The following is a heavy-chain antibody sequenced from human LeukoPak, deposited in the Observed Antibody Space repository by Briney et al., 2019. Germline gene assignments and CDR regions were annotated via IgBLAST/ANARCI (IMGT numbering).Heavy chain of an antibody. V-gene: IGHV4-59*01. CDR1: GGSISSYY. J-gene: IGHJ5*02. Sequence: SETLSLTCTVSGGSISSYYWSWIRQPPGKGLEWIGYIYYSGSTNYNPSLKSRVTISVDTSKNQFSLKLSSVTAADTAVYYCARAAGYYGSGSYFWDWFDPWGQGTLVTVSS. CDR3: ARAAGYYGSGSYFWDWFDP. CDR2: IYYSGST. D-gene: IGHD3-10*01.